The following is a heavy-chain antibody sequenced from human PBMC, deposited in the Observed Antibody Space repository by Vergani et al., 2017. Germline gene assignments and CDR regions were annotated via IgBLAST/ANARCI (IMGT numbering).Heavy chain of an antibody. CDR3: ARGGYSSSPTYYYYGMDV. CDR1: GGTFSSYT. Sequence: QVQLVQSGAEVKKPGSSVKVSCKASGGTFSSYTISWVRQAPGQGLEWMGWISAYNGNTNYAQKLQGRVTMTTDTSTSTAYMELRSLRSDDTAVYYCARGGYSSSPTYYYYGMDVWGQGTTVTVSS. CDR2: ISAYNGNT. V-gene: IGHV1-18*01. D-gene: IGHD6-6*01. J-gene: IGHJ6*02.